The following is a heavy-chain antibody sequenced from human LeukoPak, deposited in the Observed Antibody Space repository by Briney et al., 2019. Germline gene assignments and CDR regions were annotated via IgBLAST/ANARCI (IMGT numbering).Heavy chain of an antibody. CDR3: ARDLRRGYSSSWHWFDP. D-gene: IGHD6-13*01. J-gene: IGHJ5*02. Sequence: GGSLRLSCAASGFTFSSYGMHWVRQAPGKGLEWVAVIWYDGSNKYYADSVKGRFTISRDNSKNTLYLQMNSLRAEDTAVYYCARDLRRGYSSSWHWFDPWGQGTLVTVSS. V-gene: IGHV3-33*01. CDR2: IWYDGSNK. CDR1: GFTFSSYG.